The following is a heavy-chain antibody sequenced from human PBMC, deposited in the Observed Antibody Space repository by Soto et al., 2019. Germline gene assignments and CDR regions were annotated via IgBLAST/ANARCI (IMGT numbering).Heavy chain of an antibody. Sequence: QVQLVESGGGVVQPGRSLRLSCAASGFTFSSYGMHWVRQAPGKGLEWVAVIWYDGSNKYYADSVKGRFTISRDNSKNTLYLQVNSLRAEDTAVYYCARESVLWFGEVDYYYYGMDVWGQGTTVTVSS. V-gene: IGHV3-33*01. J-gene: IGHJ6*02. CDR2: IWYDGSNK. D-gene: IGHD3-10*01. CDR1: GFTFSSYG. CDR3: ARESVLWFGEVDYYYYGMDV.